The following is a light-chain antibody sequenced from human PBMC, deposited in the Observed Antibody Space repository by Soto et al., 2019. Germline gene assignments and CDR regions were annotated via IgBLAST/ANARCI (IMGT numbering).Light chain of an antibody. Sequence: QSVLTQPASVSRSPGQSITISCTGTSSDVGGYNYVSWYQQHPGKAPKLMIYDVSNRPSGVSNRFSDSKSGNTASLTISGLQAEDEADYYCSSYTSSSTLVVFGGGTKLTVL. CDR2: DVS. V-gene: IGLV2-14*01. CDR3: SSYTSSSTLVV. CDR1: SSDVGGYNY. J-gene: IGLJ2*01.